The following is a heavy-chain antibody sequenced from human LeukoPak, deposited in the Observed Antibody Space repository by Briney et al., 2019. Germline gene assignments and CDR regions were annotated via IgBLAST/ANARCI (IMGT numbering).Heavy chain of an antibody. V-gene: IGHV1-8*01. CDR1: GYTFIGYD. Sequence: GASVKVSSKASGYTFIGYDINWVRQATGQGLEWMGWMNPNTGNTGYAQKFRGRVTMTRNTSISTASMELSSLTSEDTALYYCARGAPGSYCSGGSCPYFDYWGQGTLVSVSS. CDR3: ARGAPGSYCSGGSCPYFDY. D-gene: IGHD2-15*01. J-gene: IGHJ4*02. CDR2: MNPNTGNT.